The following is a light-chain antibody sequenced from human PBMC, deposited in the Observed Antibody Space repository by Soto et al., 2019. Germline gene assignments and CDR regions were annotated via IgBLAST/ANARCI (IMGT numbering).Light chain of an antibody. Sequence: EVVMRQSTATLYVSPGEGATLSCRASQSVSSNLAWYQQKPGQAPSLLIYGAFTRATGIPARFSGTGSGTEFTLTISSLQSEDFALYYCQQYNDWPLTFGQGTKVDIK. CDR1: QSVSSN. J-gene: IGKJ1*01. CDR2: GAF. CDR3: QQYNDWPLT. V-gene: IGKV3-15*01.